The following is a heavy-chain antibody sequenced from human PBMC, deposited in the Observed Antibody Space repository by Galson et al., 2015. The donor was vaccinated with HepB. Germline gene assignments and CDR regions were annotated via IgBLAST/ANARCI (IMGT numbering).Heavy chain of an antibody. CDR3: ARDSNWNFDY. D-gene: IGHD1-1*01. CDR2: ISDDEKTA. J-gene: IGHJ4*02. V-gene: IGHV3-30*01. CDR1: GFTFTSYN. Sequence: SLRLSCATSGFTFTSYNMHWVRQSPVQGLERLAIISDDEKTAFYADSVKGRFTISRDNSKNTLSLQMNSLRPDDTAVYYCARDSNWNFDYWGQGTLVTVSS.